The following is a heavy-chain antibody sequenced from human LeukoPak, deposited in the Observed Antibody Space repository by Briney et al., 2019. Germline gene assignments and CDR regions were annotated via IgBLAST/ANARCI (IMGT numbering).Heavy chain of an antibody. CDR2: INPNSGGT. J-gene: IGHJ6*02. Sequence: ASVKVSCKASGYTFTSYDINWLRQAPGQGLEWMGWINPNSGGTNYAQKFQGRVTMTRDTSISTAYMELSRLRPDDTAVYYCAGEGYCSSTSCYAAESYYYDGMDVWGQGTTVTVSS. V-gene: IGHV1-2*02. D-gene: IGHD2-2*01. CDR1: GYTFTSYD. CDR3: AGEGYCSSTSCYAAESYYYDGMDV.